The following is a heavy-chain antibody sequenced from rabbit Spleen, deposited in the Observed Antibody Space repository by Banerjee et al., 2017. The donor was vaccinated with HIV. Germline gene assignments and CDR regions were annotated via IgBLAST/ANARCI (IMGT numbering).Heavy chain of an antibody. Sequence: QSLEESGGDLVKPGASLTLTCIASGVSFSGDSYMCWVRQAPGRGLEWIACINAVTGKAVYASWAKGRFTFSKTSSTTVTLQVTSLTAADTATYFCARDLTGVIGWNFGWWGQGTLVTVS. J-gene: IGHJ3*01. CDR3: ARDLTGVIGWNFGW. CDR2: INAVTGKA. V-gene: IGHV1S40*01. D-gene: IGHD4-1*01. CDR1: GVSFSGDSY.